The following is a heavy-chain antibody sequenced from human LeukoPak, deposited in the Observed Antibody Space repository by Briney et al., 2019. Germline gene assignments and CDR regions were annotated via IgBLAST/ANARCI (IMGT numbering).Heavy chain of an antibody. Sequence: GGSLRLSCVASGFTFSSYWMNWVRQAPGKGLEWVANINQDGSEKYYVDSVKGRFTISRDNSKNTLYLQMNSLRAEDTAVYYCAKDPRGGYSGSWYFDYWGQGTLVTVSS. V-gene: IGHV3-7*05. CDR3: AKDPRGGYSGSWYFDY. J-gene: IGHJ4*02. CDR1: GFTFSSYW. D-gene: IGHD1-26*01. CDR2: INQDGSEK.